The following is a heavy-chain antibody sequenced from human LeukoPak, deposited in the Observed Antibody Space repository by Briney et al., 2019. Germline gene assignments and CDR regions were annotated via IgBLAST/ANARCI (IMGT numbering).Heavy chain of an antibody. CDR3: ARDQPPYAFDI. Sequence: SETLSLTCTVSGGSISSANYYWSWIRQHPGKGLEWIGYIYYSGSTYYNPSLKSRVTISVDTSKNQFSLKLSSVTAADTAVYYCARDQPPYAFDIWGQGTMVTVSS. V-gene: IGHV4-31*03. J-gene: IGHJ3*02. CDR2: IYYSGST. CDR1: GGSISSANYY.